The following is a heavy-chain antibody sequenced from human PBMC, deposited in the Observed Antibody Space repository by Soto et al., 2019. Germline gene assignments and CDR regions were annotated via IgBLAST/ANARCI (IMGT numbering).Heavy chain of an antibody. J-gene: IGHJ6*02. Sequence: QVQLVQSGAEVKKPGSSVKVSCKASGGTFSSYAISWVRQAPGQGLEWMGGIIPISGTANYAQKFQRRVTITADESTSTAYMELSSRRPEDTAVYYCARSQGSSTSLEIYYYYYYGMDVWGQGTRVTVSS. CDR1: GGTFSSYA. V-gene: IGHV1-69*01. D-gene: IGHD2-2*01. CDR3: ARSQGSSTSLEIYYYYYYGMDV. CDR2: IIPISGTA.